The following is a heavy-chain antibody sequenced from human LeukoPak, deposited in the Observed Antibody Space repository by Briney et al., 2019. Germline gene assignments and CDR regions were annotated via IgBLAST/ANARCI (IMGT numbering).Heavy chain of an antibody. J-gene: IGHJ4*02. V-gene: IGHV3-23*01. CDR1: GFTFSTYA. CDR2: ISGSGGST. CDR3: AKVGLQGIQLWLSTPLYYFDY. D-gene: IGHD5-18*01. Sequence: SGGSLRLSCAASGFTFSTYAMIWVRQAPGKGLEWVSAISGSGGSTYYADSVKGRFTISRDNSKNTLYLQMNSLRAEDTAVYYCAKVGLQGIQLWLSTPLYYFDYWGQGTLVTVSS.